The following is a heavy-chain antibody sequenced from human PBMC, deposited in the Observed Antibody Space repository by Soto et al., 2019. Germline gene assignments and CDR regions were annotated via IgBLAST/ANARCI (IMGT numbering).Heavy chain of an antibody. Sequence: PSQTLSLTFAISGDSVSSNSSSWNCISQSPSRGLEWLGRTYYRSKWYNDYSVYMKSRISIDPDTSKNQLSLQLTSVAPEDTAVYYCTRESMSGWSDYWGPGTLVTVSS. D-gene: IGHD6-19*01. CDR2: TYYRSKWYN. CDR1: GDSVSSNSSS. J-gene: IGHJ4*02. CDR3: TRESMSGWSDY. V-gene: IGHV6-1*01.